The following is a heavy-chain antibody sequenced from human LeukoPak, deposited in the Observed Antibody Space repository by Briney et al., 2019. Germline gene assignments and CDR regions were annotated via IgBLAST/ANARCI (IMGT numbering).Heavy chain of an antibody. D-gene: IGHD2-21*01. CDR2: INPSGGST. J-gene: IGHJ6*02. CDR1: GYTFTSYY. Sequence: ASVKVSCKASGYTFTSYYMHWVRQAPGQGLEWVGIINPSGGSTSYAQKFQGRVTMTRDTSTSTVYMELSSLRSEDTAVYYCARDILGALISSYYYYGMDVWGQGTTVTVSS. CDR3: ARDILGALISSYYYYGMDV. V-gene: IGHV1-46*01.